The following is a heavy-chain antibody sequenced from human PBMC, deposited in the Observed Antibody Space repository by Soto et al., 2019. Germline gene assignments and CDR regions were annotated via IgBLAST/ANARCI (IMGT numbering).Heavy chain of an antibody. CDR3: AKDGSTTGDFWSGCYLYYYYGMDV. CDR2: ISGSGGST. V-gene: IGHV3-23*01. D-gene: IGHD3-3*01. Sequence: PGGSLRLSCAASGFTFSSYAMSWVRQAPGKGLEWVSAISGSGGSTYYADSVKSRFTISRDNSKNTLYLQMNSLRAEDTAVYYCAKDGSTTGDFWSGCYLYYYYGMDVWGQGTTATVSS. CDR1: GFTFSSYA. J-gene: IGHJ6*02.